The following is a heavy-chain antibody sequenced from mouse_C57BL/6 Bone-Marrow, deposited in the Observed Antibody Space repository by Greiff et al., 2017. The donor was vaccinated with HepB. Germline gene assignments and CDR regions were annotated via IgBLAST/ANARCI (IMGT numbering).Heavy chain of an antibody. D-gene: IGHD2-4*01. CDR3: TTMSIFYDYDLFAY. CDR1: GFNIKDDY. Sequence: EVQLQQSGAELVRPGASVKLSCTASGFNIKDDYMHWVKQRPEQGLEWIGWIGPENGDTEYASKFQGKATITADTSSNTAYLQLSSLTSEDTAVYYGTTMSIFYDYDLFAYWGQGTLVTVSA. V-gene: IGHV14-4*01. CDR2: IGPENGDT. J-gene: IGHJ3*01.